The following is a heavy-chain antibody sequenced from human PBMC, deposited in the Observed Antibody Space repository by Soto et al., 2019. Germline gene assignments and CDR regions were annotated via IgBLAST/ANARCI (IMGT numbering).Heavy chain of an antibody. Sequence: QLQLQGSGPGLVKPSETLSLTCTVSGDSISSTTYYWGWIRQPPGKGLEWIGSIYYSGSAYYNPSLKSRVTISVDTSKNQFSLKLSSVTAADTAMYFCSRHELYTSGWYMTPTFDHWGQGTLVTVSS. V-gene: IGHV4-39*01. D-gene: IGHD6-19*01. J-gene: IGHJ4*02. CDR3: SRHELYTSGWYMTPTFDH. CDR2: IYYSGSA. CDR1: GDSISSTTYY.